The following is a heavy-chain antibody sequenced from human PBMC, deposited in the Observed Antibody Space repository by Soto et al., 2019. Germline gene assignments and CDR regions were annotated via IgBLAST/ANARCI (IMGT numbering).Heavy chain of an antibody. CDR3: ARQRTTVVTQAYFDH. CDR1: GESISSSSYY. Sequence: SETLSLTCIVSGESISSSSYYWVWIRHPPGKGLEWIGSIYYSGRTYYNPSFKSRVTISIDTSKNQFSLKLSSVTATDTAVYYCARQRTTVVTQAYFDHWGRGALVTVSS. D-gene: IGHD2-21*02. CDR2: IYYSGRT. V-gene: IGHV4-39*01. J-gene: IGHJ4*02.